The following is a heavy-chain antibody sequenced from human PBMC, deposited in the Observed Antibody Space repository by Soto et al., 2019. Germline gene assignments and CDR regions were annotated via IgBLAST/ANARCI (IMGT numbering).Heavy chain of an antibody. V-gene: IGHV1-18*01. CDR2: ISAYNGNT. D-gene: IGHD4-17*01. Sequence: QVQLVQSGAEVKKPGASVKVSCKASGYTFTSYGISWVRQAPGQGLEWMGWISAYNGNTNYAQKLQGRVTMTTDTSTSAADMELRSLRSDVTAVYYCARVPGLAALHGDYVFGGQGTLVTVSS. CDR1: GYTFTSYG. CDR3: ARVPGLAALHGDYVF. J-gene: IGHJ4*02.